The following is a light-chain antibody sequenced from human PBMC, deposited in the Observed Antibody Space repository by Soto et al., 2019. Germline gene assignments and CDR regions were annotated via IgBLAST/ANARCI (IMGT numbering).Light chain of an antibody. CDR1: QSVSSSF. J-gene: IGKJ1*01. CDR3: QQYGNSPQT. Sequence: DIVMTQSPDSLSVSLVERATINCRASQSVSSSFLAWYQQKPGQAPRLLIYAASSRATGIPDRFSGSGSGTDFTLTISRLEPEDFAVYYCQQYGNSPQTFGQGTKVDIK. V-gene: IGKV3-20*01. CDR2: AAS.